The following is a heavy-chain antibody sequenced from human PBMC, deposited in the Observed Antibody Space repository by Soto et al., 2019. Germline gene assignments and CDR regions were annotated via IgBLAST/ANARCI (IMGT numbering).Heavy chain of an antibody. J-gene: IGHJ4*02. CDR2: ISSSSSYI. CDR1: GFTFSSYS. D-gene: IGHD4-17*01. V-gene: IGHV3-21*01. Sequence: GSLILSCAASGFTFSSYSMNWVRQAPGKGLEWVSSISSSSSYIYYADSVKGRFTISRDNAKNSLYLQMNSLRAEDTAVYYCASLVVYDYAPDFDYWGQGTMVTVSS. CDR3: ASLVVYDYAPDFDY.